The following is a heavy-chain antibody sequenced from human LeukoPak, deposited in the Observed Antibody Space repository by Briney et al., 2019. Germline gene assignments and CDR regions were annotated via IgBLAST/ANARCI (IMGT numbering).Heavy chain of an antibody. CDR3: ATHAGYTGTYPSPFDY. J-gene: IGHJ4*02. Sequence: SETLSLTCTVSGGSISSHYWSWIRQPTGKGLEWIGYIYYTGTTNYNPYLTSRVTMSLDTSKNQFSLKLSSVTAADTAVYFCATHAGYTGTYPSPFDYWGQGALVTVSS. D-gene: IGHD1-26*01. CDR1: GGSISSHY. V-gene: IGHV4-59*08. CDR2: IYYTGTT.